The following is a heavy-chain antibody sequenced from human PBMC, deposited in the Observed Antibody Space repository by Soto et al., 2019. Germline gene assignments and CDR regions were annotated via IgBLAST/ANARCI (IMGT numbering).Heavy chain of an antibody. D-gene: IGHD6-13*01. V-gene: IGHV3-33*01. Sequence: GGSLRLSCAASGFTFSSYGMHWVRQAPGKGLEWVAVIWYDGSNKYYADSVKGRFTISRDNSKNTLYLQMNSLRAEDTAVYYCARVGVAAAANYYYSYGMDVWGQGTTVTVSS. CDR3: ARVGVAAAANYYYSYGMDV. CDR1: GFTFSSYG. CDR2: IWYDGSNK. J-gene: IGHJ6*02.